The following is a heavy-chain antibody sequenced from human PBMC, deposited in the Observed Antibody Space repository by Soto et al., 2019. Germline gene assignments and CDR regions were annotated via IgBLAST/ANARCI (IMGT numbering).Heavy chain of an antibody. CDR2: IYYSGST. J-gene: IGHJ4*02. CDR1: GGSISSGDYY. CDR3: ASLSMQLASDLDY. V-gene: IGHV4-30-4*01. Sequence: PSETLSLTCTVSGGSISSGDYYWSWIRQPPGKGLEWIGYIYYSGSTYYNPSLKSRVTISVDTSKNQFSLKLSSVTAADTAVYYCASLSMQLASDLDYRGQGTLVTVSS. D-gene: IGHD6-13*01.